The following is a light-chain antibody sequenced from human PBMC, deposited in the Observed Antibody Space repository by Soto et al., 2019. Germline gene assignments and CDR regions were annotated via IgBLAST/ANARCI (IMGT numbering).Light chain of an antibody. CDR1: QSISSW. CDR3: QQYNSYSPVYT. V-gene: IGKV1-5*01. Sequence: DIQMTQSPSTLSASVGDRVTITCRASQSISSWLAWYQQKPGKAPKLLIYDAYSLESGVPSRFSGSGSGTEFTLPISSLQPDDFATYYYQQYNSYSPVYTFGQGTKLEIK. J-gene: IGKJ2*01. CDR2: DAY.